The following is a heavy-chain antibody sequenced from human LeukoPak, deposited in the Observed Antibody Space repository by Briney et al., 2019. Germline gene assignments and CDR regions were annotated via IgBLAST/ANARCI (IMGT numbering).Heavy chain of an antibody. Sequence: ASVKVSCKASGYTFSSYDIMWVRQATGQGLEWMGWMDPNSGTTGLAQKFQGRVAMTRNTSISTAYMELSRLRSDDPAVYYCARDNGYSSSWYHAFDIWGQGTMVTVSS. J-gene: IGHJ3*02. D-gene: IGHD6-13*01. CDR2: MDPNSGTT. CDR1: GYTFSSYD. CDR3: ARDNGYSSSWYHAFDI. V-gene: IGHV1-8*01.